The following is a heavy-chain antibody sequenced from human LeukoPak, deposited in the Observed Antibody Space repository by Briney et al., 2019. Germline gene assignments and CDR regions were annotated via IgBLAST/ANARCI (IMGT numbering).Heavy chain of an antibody. V-gene: IGHV1-46*01. CDR2: INPSGGST. CDR3: ASIRVGITGTKAPDDY. CDR1: GYTFTSYY. J-gene: IGHJ4*02. Sequence: ASVKVSCKASGYTFTSYYMHWVRQAPGQGLEWMGIINPSGGSTSYAQKFQGRVTMTRDTSTSTVYMELSSLRSEDTAVYYCASIRVGITGTKAPDDYWGQGTLVTVSS. D-gene: IGHD1-20*01.